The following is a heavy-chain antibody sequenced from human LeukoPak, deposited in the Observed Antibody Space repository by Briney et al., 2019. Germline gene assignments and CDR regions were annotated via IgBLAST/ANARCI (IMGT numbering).Heavy chain of an antibody. V-gene: IGHV4-31*03. CDR3: ARDGAVAGTRWLDP. Sequence: SETLSPTCTVSGGSISSGGYYWSWIRQHPGKGLEWIGYIYYSGSTYYNPSLKSRVTISVDTSKNQFSLKLSSVTAADTAVYYCARDGAVAGTRWLDPWGQGTLVTVSS. J-gene: IGHJ5*02. CDR1: GGSISSGGYY. CDR2: IYYSGST. D-gene: IGHD6-19*01.